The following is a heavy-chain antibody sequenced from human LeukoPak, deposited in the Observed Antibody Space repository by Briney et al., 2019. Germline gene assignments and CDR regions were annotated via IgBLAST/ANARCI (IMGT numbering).Heavy chain of an antibody. J-gene: IGHJ4*02. CDR3: ASGSYSSGWYPHFEF. D-gene: IGHD6-19*01. V-gene: IGHV4-34*01. Sequence: SETLSLTCAVYGGSFSGYYWSWIRQPPGKGLEWIGEINHSGSTNYNPSLKSRVTISVDTSKNQFSLKLSSVTAADTAVYYCASGSYSSGWYPHFEFWGQGTLVTVSS. CDR1: GGSFSGYY. CDR2: INHSGST.